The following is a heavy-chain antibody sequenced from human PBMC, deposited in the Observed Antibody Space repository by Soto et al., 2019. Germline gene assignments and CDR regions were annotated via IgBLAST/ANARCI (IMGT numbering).Heavy chain of an antibody. Sequence: EVQLVESGGGLVKPGGSLRLSCAASGFTFSNAWMNWVRQAPGKGLEWVGRIKSKTDGGTTDYAAPVKGRFTISRDDSKNTLYVQMNSLKTEDTAVYYCTTGLVKGRGAFDIWGQGTMVTVSS. CDR2: IKSKTDGGTT. J-gene: IGHJ3*02. V-gene: IGHV3-15*07. CDR3: TTGLVKGRGAFDI. CDR1: GFTFSNAW. D-gene: IGHD2-21*01.